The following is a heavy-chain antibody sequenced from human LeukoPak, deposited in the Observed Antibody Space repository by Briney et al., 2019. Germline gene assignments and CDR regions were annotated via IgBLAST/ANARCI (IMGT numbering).Heavy chain of an antibody. J-gene: IGHJ4*02. D-gene: IGHD6-13*01. Sequence: GGSLKFSCKGSGYGFTSYWIAWVGQMPGKGLDWMGIIHPGDSDTRYSPSFQGQVTISADKSISTAYLQWSSLKASDTAMYYCARQVENSSPDYWGQGTLVTVSS. CDR1: GYGFTSYW. CDR2: IHPGDSDT. V-gene: IGHV5-51*01. CDR3: ARQVENSSPDY.